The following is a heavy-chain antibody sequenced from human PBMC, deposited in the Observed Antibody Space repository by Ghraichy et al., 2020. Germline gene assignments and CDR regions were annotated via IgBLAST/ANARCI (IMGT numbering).Heavy chain of an antibody. D-gene: IGHD4-17*01. CDR3: VRDDYGDYKGFEY. J-gene: IGHJ4*02. CDR1: GFSVDEYG. CDR2: INWNDDTT. Sequence: GGSLRLSCAASGFSVDEYGMSWVRQVPGKGLEWVSGINWNDDTTRYADSVKGRFTISRDNVKNSLFLQMNSLRAEDTALYYCVRDDYGDYKGFEYWGQGALVTVSS. V-gene: IGHV3-20*04.